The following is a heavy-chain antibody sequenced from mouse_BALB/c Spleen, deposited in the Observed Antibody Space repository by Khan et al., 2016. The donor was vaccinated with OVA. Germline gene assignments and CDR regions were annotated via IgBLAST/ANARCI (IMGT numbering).Heavy chain of an antibody. CDR3: ARAYYRYDGYYAMDQ. CDR1: GFSLSRYI. CDR2: IWSGGST. D-gene: IGHD2-14*01. Sequence: QMQLEESGPDLVAPSQSLSITCTVSGFSLSRYIIHWVRQPPGKGLEWLGMIWSGGSTDYNSTLKSRLSISKDNSKSQVFLKMNSLQTDDSAMYYCARAYYRYDGYYAMDQWGHGASVTVSS. V-gene: IGHV2-6-4*01. J-gene: IGHJ4*01.